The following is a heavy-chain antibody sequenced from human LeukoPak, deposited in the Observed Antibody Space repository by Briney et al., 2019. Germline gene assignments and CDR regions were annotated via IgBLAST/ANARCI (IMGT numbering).Heavy chain of an antibody. D-gene: IGHD5-12*01. J-gene: IGHJ4*02. CDR1: GGSFSGYY. CDR3: AGRRRGYSGYVPVY. CDR2: INHSGST. Sequence: KSSQTLSLTCAVYGGSFSGYYWSWIRQPPGKGLEWIGEINHSGSTNYNPSLKSRVTISVDTSKNQFSLKLSSVTAADTAVYYCAGRRRGYSGYVPVYWGQGTLVTVSS. V-gene: IGHV4-34*01.